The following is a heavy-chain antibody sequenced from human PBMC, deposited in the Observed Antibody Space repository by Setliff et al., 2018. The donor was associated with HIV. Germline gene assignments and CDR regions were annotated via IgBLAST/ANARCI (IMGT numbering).Heavy chain of an antibody. D-gene: IGHD1-7*01. CDR2: IYFNGRT. Sequence: SETLSLTCNVSGDSVSSRNYYWGWIRQPPGKGLEWIANIYFNGRTYYNPSLKSRVTISVDMSYNQFSLKVTSVTAADTAAYFCARLWGGGTLVDSWGQGTLVTVSS. J-gene: IGHJ4*02. CDR3: ARLWGGGTLVDS. CDR1: GDSVSSRNYY. V-gene: IGHV4-39*01.